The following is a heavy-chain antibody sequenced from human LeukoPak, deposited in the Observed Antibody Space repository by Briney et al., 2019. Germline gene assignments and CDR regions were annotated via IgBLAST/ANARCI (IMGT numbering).Heavy chain of an antibody. CDR2: FDPEDGET. D-gene: IGHD3-22*01. CDR3: ATEKGYYDSSGYFGLYAFDI. J-gene: IGHJ3*02. Sequence: ASVKVSCKVSGYTLTELSMHWVRQAPGKGLEWMGGFDPEDGETIYAQKFQGRVTMTEDTSTDTAYMELSGLRSEDTAVYYCATEKGYYDSSGYFGLYAFDIWGQGTMVTVSS. CDR1: GYTLTELS. V-gene: IGHV1-24*01.